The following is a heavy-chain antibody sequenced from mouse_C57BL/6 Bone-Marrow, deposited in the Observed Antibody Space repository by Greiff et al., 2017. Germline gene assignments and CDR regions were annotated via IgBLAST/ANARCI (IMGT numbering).Heavy chain of an antibody. CDR3: ARHKSFYWYFDV. CDR1: GFTFSSYG. Sequence: EVNLVESGGDLVKPGGSLKLSCAASGFTFSSYGMSWVRQTPDKRLEWVATISSGGSYPYYPDSVKGRFTISRYNAKNTLYLQMSSLKSEDTAMYYCARHKSFYWYFDVWGTGTTVTVSS. D-gene: IGHD1-3*01. J-gene: IGHJ1*03. CDR2: ISSGGSYP. V-gene: IGHV5-6*02.